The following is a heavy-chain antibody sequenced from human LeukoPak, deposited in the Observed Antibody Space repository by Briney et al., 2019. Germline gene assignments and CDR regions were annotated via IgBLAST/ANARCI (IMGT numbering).Heavy chain of an antibody. CDR3: ARNGGSYTFDI. J-gene: IGHJ3*02. CDR2: IYYSGST. CDR1: GGSISTYY. Sequence: SETLSLTCTVSGGSISTYYWSWIRQLPGKGLEWIGYIYYSGSTNYNPSLKSRVTISIDTSKNQFSLKLSSVTAVDTAVYYCARNGGSYTFDIWGQGTMVTVSS. D-gene: IGHD1-26*01. V-gene: IGHV4-59*01.